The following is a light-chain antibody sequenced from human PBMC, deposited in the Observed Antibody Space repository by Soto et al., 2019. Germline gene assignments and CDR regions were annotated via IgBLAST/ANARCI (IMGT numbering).Light chain of an antibody. CDR2: DVS. V-gene: IGLV2-14*01. J-gene: IGLJ2*01. CDR3: SSYTSSSTVV. CDR1: SSDVGGYNY. Sequence: QSALTQPASVSGSPGQSITISCTGTSSDVGGYNYVAWYQQHPGKAPKLMMYDVSNPPSGVSNRFSGSKSGNTACLTISGLQAEDEADYYCSSYTSSSTVVFGGGTELTVL.